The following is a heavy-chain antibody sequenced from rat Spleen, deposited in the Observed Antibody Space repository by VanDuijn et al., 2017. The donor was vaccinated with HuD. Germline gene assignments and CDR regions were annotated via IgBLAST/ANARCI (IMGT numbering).Heavy chain of an antibody. Sequence: EVQLVESGGGLVQPVSALKLSCAASGFPSNNYCVTVLPQAPGKGLQCVASSGYDCITTYYRDSVRGRFTISSDNTKTTLDLQMDSLRSEDTATYYCARRHYGYTDYFDYWGQGVMVTVSS. V-gene: IGHV5-31*01. CDR3: ARRHYGYTDYFDY. CDR2: SGYDCITT. J-gene: IGHJ2*01. D-gene: IGHD1-9*01. CDR1: GFPSNNYC.